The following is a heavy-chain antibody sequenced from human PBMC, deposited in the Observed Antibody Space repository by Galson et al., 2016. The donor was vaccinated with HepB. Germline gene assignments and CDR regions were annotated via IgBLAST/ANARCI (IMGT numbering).Heavy chain of an antibody. CDR2: IYSDGST. CDR1: GFAFSSHA. V-gene: IGHV3-53*01. Sequence: SLRLSCAASGFAFSSHAMSWVRQAPGKGLEWVSVIYSDGSTYYADSVKGRFTISEDNSKNMLYLQMNTLRAEDTAVYYCARDPYYYDSRGYTTGFDVWGQGTMATVSS. CDR3: ARDPYYYDSRGYTTGFDV. D-gene: IGHD3-22*01. J-gene: IGHJ3*01.